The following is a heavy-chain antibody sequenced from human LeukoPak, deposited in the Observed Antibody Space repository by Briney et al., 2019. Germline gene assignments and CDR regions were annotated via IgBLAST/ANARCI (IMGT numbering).Heavy chain of an antibody. J-gene: IGHJ4*02. Sequence: GGSLRLSFAASGFTFSSYAMSWVRQAPGKGLEWVANIKQDGSEKNYVGSVKGRFTISRDNARNSLDLQMNSLRVEDTAVYYSARVFNTVGFDYWGQGILVTVSS. CDR2: IKQDGSEK. D-gene: IGHD4-23*01. V-gene: IGHV3-7*01. CDR3: ARVFNTVGFDY. CDR1: GFTFSSYA.